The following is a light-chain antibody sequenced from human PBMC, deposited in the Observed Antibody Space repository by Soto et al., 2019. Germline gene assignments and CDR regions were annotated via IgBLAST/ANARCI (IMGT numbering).Light chain of an antibody. Sequence: SYELTQPPSVSVSPGQTASITCSGDKLGNKYASWYHQKPGQSPVLIIYQDNKRPSGIPERFSGSNSGNTATLTISGTQAMDEADYYCQAWDTRSFYVFGTGTKLTVL. CDR2: QDN. J-gene: IGLJ1*01. V-gene: IGLV3-1*01. CDR1: KLGNKY. CDR3: QAWDTRSFYV.